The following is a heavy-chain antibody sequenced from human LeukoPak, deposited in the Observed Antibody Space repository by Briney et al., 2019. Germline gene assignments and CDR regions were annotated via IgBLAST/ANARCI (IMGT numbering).Heavy chain of an antibody. V-gene: IGHV4-59*11. Sequence: PSETLSLTCTVSGGSIRSHYWSGIRQPPGKGLEWIGYTYNSGSTYYNPSLKSRLTMSVDTSKNQFSLKLSSVTAADTAVYYCARNYYDSSGYSNFDYWGQGTLVTVSS. CDR3: ARNYYDSSGYSNFDY. D-gene: IGHD3-22*01. CDR2: TYNSGST. J-gene: IGHJ4*02. CDR1: GGSIRSHY.